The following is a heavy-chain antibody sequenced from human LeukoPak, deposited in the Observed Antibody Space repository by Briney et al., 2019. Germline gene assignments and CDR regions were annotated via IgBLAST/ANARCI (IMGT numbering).Heavy chain of an antibody. CDR1: DGSINSYY. D-gene: IGHD4-17*01. CDR2: IYYNGNT. V-gene: IGHV4-59*12. J-gene: IGHJ4*02. Sequence: SESLSLTCSVSDGSINSYYWNWIRRPPGKGLEWIGYIYYNGNTNYNPSLKSRVTISVDTSKNQFSLKLSSVTAADTAVYYCARGSDYGDSPFDYWGQGTLVTVSS. CDR3: ARGSDYGDSPFDY.